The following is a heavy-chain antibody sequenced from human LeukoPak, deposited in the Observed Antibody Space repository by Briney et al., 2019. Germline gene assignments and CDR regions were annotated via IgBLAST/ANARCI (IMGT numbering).Heavy chain of an antibody. J-gene: IGHJ4*02. CDR3: ARDIKIDYYDSSGYPPWYFDY. V-gene: IGHV1-18*01. Sequence: ASVKVSCKASGYTFTSYGISWVRQAPGQGLEWMGWLSAYNGNTNYAQKLQGRVTMTTDTSTSTAYMELRSLRSDDTAVYYCARDIKIDYYDSSGYPPWYFDYWGQGTLVTVSS. CDR2: LSAYNGNT. D-gene: IGHD3-22*01. CDR1: GYTFTSYG.